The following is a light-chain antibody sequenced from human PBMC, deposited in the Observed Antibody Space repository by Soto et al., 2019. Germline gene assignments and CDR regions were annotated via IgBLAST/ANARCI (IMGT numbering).Light chain of an antibody. CDR3: CSYAGTFYV. CDR2: GDS. J-gene: IGLJ1*01. CDR1: SSDFGGYNY. V-gene: IGLV2-11*01. Sequence: QSALTQPRSVSGSPGQSVTISCTGTSSDFGGYNYVSWYQHHPGKAPKLMIYGDSERPSGVPDRFSGSKSGNTASLTISGLQAEDEADYYSCSYAGTFYVFGTGTKVTVL.